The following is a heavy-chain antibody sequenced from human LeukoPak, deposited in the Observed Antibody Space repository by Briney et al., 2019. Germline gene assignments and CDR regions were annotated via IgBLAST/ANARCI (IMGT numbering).Heavy chain of an antibody. V-gene: IGHV3-74*01. Sequence: PGGSLRLSCAAFGFTFSSYWMHWVRQAPGKGLVWVSRINNDGSSTSYADSVKGRFTVSRDNAKNTLYLQMNSLRAEDTAVYYCARGTYGLRIDNWFDPWGQGTLVTVSS. CDR3: ARGTYGLRIDNWFDP. CDR1: GFTFSSYW. J-gene: IGHJ5*02. D-gene: IGHD1-26*01. CDR2: INNDGSST.